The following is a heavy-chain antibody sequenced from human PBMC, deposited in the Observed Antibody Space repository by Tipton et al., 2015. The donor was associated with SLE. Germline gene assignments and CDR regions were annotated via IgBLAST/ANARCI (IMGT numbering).Heavy chain of an antibody. CDR1: GGSISSSSYY. CDR3: ARVGSGSYERGFDAFDI. CDR2: IYYSGRT. J-gene: IGHJ3*02. V-gene: IGHV4-39*07. D-gene: IGHD1-26*01. Sequence: TLSLTCTVSGGSISSSSYYWGWIRQPPGKGLEWIGSIYYSGRTYYNPSLKRRVTRSVDTSQNQFSLKLISVTAADTAVYYCARVGSGSYERGFDAFDIWGQGTMVTVSS.